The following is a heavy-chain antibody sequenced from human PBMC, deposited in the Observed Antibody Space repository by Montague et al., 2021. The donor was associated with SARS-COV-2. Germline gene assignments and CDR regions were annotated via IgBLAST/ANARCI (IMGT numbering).Heavy chain of an antibody. CDR1: GFTFDNYW. CDR3: ARDPAFAAFDL. J-gene: IGHJ2*01. CDR2: VNQDASEK. D-gene: IGHD6-25*01. Sequence: SLSLSFSASGFTFDNYWMAWVRQVPEKGLEWVASVNQDASEKYYVDSVKGRFTISRDNAKNSLSLQMSSLRVEDTAMYYCARDPAFAAFDLWGRGSLVIVSS. V-gene: IGHV3-7*05.